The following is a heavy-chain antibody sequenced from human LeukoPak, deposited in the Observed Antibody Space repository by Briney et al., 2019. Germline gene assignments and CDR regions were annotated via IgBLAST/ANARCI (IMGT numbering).Heavy chain of an antibody. Sequence: GGCLRLSCAASGYTFSRYVMHWVRQAPGKGLEWVAVISYDGSIKYYADSVKGRFNISRDNSKNSLYLQMNSLRAEDTAVYYCARDGGYYYDSSGYYSFWGQGTLVTVSS. J-gene: IGHJ4*02. V-gene: IGHV3-30*04. D-gene: IGHD3-22*01. CDR1: GYTFSRYV. CDR2: ISYDGSIK. CDR3: ARDGGYYYDSSGYYSF.